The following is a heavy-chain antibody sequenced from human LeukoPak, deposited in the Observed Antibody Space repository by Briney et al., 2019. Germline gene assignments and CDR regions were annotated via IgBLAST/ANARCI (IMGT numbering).Heavy chain of an antibody. CDR2: IYYSGST. CDR1: GGSISSSSYY. CDR3: ASVVDDYSNFLLDY. V-gene: IGHV4-39*07. Sequence: SETLSLTCTVSGGSISSSSYYWGWIRQPPGKGLEGIGSIYYSGSTYYNPSLKSRVTISVDTSKNQFSLKLSSVTAADTAVYYCASVVDDYSNFLLDYWGQGTLVTVSS. J-gene: IGHJ4*02. D-gene: IGHD4-11*01.